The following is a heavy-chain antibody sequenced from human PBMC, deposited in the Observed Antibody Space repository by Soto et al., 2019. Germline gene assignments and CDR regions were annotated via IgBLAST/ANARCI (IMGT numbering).Heavy chain of an antibody. CDR3: AREGPVYYGSGSYLGSYYYYYYMDV. D-gene: IGHD3-10*01. J-gene: IGHJ6*03. V-gene: IGHV3-33*01. CDR1: GFTFSSYG. Sequence: QVQLVESGGGVVQPGRSLRLSCAASGFTFSSYGMHWVRQAPGKGLEWVAVIWYDGSNKYYADSVKGRFTISRDNSKNTLYLQMNSLRAEDTAVYYCAREGPVYYGSGSYLGSYYYYYYMDVWGKGTTVTVSS. CDR2: IWYDGSNK.